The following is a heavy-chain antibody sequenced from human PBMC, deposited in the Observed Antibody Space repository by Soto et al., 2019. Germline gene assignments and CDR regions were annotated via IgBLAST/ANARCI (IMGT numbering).Heavy chain of an antibody. Sequence: GESLKISCKGSGYSFTSYWIGWVRQMPGKGLEWMGIIYPGDSDTRYSPSFQGQVTISADKSISTAYLQWSSLKASDTAMYYCARGARDGYNSLYYVDYWGQGTLVTVSS. CDR1: GYSFTSYW. CDR2: IYPGDSDT. CDR3: ARGARDGYNSLYYVDY. J-gene: IGHJ4*02. V-gene: IGHV5-51*01. D-gene: IGHD5-12*01.